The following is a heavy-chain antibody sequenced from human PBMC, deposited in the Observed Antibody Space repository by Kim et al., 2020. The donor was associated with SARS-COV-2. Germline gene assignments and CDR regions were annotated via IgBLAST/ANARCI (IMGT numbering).Heavy chain of an antibody. CDR2: ISGSGGST. V-gene: IGHV3-23*01. CDR3: AKDDCSSTSCYIVHGYYYGMDG. J-gene: IGHJ6*04. D-gene: IGHD2-2*01. CDR1: GFTFSSYA. Sequence: GGSLRLSCAASGFTFSSYAMSWVRQAPGKGLEWVSAISGSGGSTYYADSVKGRFTISRDNSKNTLYLQMNSLRAEDTAVYYCAKDDCSSTSCYIVHGYYYGMDGWGEGRTVAVSS.